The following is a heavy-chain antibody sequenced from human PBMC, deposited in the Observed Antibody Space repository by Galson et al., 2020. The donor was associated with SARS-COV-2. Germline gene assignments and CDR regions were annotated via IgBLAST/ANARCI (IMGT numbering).Heavy chain of an antibody. CDR1: GGSVSSGTYY. V-gene: IGHV4-61*01. Sequence: SETLSLTSVSGGSVSSGTYYWSWIRQPPGKGLEWIGYMYYSGSTNYNSSFKSRVTISLITSKNQFSLKLSSVTAADTAVYYCARDRAAAGYGMDVWGQGTTVTVSS. CDR2: MYYSGST. D-gene: IGHD6-13*01. J-gene: IGHJ6*02. CDR3: ARDRAAAGYGMDV.